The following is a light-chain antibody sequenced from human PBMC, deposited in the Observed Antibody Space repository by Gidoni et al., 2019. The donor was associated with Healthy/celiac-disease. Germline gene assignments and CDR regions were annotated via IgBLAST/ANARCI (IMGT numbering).Light chain of an antibody. CDR2: GAS. V-gene: IGKV3-20*01. J-gene: IGKJ2*01. CDR3: QQDGSSPLYT. Sequence: EVVLTQSPSTLSLSPGERATLSCTASQSVSSSYLAWYQQKPGQAPRLLIYGASSRATGIPDRFSGSGSGTDFTLTISRLEPEDFAVYYCQQDGSSPLYTFGQGTKLEIK. CDR1: QSVSSSY.